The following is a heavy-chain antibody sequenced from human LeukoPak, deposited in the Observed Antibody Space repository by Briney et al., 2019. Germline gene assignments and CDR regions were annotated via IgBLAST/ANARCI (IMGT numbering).Heavy chain of an antibody. CDR3: ARWGGSWYAYFDH. CDR2: ISSSSSYI. D-gene: IGHD2-2*01. Sequence: GGSLRLSCAASGFTFSSYSMNWVRQAPGKGLEWVSSISSSSSYIYYADSVKGRFTISRDNAKNSLYLQMNSLRAEDTAVYYCARWGGSWYAYFDHWGQGTLVTVSS. J-gene: IGHJ4*02. V-gene: IGHV3-21*01. CDR1: GFTFSSYS.